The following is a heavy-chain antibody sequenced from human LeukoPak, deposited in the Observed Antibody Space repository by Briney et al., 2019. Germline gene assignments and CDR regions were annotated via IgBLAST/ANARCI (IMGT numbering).Heavy chain of an antibody. Sequence: PSETLSLTCTVSGGSISSGSYYWDWIRQAPGKGLEWIGNIYHSRITYYNPSLKSRVTMSVDTSKNHFSLKLNSLTAADTAVYYCARHHSALNWFDPWGQGTLVTVSS. V-gene: IGHV4-39*01. CDR3: ARHHSALNWFDP. D-gene: IGHD2-15*01. J-gene: IGHJ5*02. CDR2: IYHSRIT. CDR1: GGSISSGSYY.